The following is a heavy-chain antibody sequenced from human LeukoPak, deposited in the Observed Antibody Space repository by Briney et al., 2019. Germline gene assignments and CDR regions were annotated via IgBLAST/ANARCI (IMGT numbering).Heavy chain of an antibody. D-gene: IGHD3-3*01. Sequence: ASVKVSCKASGYTFTSYYMHWVRQAPGQGLEWTGIINPSGGSTSYAQKLQGRVTMTRDTSTSTVYMELSSLRSEDTAVYYWARESASRNFDYWGQGPLVTVSS. J-gene: IGHJ4*02. CDR3: ARESASRNFDY. V-gene: IGHV1-46*03. CDR1: GYTFTSYY. CDR2: INPSGGST.